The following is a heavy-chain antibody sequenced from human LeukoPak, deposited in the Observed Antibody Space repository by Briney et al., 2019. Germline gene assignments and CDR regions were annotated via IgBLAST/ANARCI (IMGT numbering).Heavy chain of an antibody. V-gene: IGHV1-18*01. Sequence: ASVKVSCKASGYIFSSYGFSWVRQAPGQGLEWMGWISAYNGHTNYAQKLQDRVTMTTDTPTSTAYMELRSLRSDDTAVYYCARRVDYYYYMDVWGKGTTVTVSS. CDR2: ISAYNGHT. CDR3: ARRVDYYYYMDV. D-gene: IGHD3-3*01. CDR1: GYIFSSYG. J-gene: IGHJ6*03.